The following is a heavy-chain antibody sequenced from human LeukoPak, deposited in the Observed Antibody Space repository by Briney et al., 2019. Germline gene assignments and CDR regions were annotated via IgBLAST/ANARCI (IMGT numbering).Heavy chain of an antibody. CDR2: INHSGST. Sequence: SEALSLTCAVYGGSFSGYYWSWIRQPPGKGLEWIGEINHSGSTNYNPSLKSRVTISVDTSKNQFSLKLSSVTAEDTAVYYCARGAFPSIAVVYYWGQGTLVTVSS. CDR3: ARGAFPSIAVVYY. D-gene: IGHD6-19*01. CDR1: GGSFSGYY. V-gene: IGHV4-34*01. J-gene: IGHJ4*02.